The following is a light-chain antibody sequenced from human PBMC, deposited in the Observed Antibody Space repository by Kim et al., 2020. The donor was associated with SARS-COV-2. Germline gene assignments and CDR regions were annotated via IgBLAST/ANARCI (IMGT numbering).Light chain of an antibody. J-gene: IGLJ3*02. V-gene: IGLV1-44*01. Sequence: GQRCTTSCSVISSNIRSNPVNGYQQLPGTAPKVLIYSNSQRPSGVPDRFSGSKSGTSASLAISGLQSEDEADYYCVVWDDSLNGWVFGGGTQLTVL. CDR1: SSNIRSNP. CDR3: VVWDDSLNGWV. CDR2: SNS.